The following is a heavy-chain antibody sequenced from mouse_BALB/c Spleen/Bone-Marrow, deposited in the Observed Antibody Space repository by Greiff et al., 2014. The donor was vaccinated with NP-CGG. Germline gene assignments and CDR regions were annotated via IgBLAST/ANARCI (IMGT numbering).Heavy chain of an antibody. V-gene: IGHV1-14*01. J-gene: IGHJ2*01. Sequence: EVQLQQSGPELVKPGASVKMSCKASGYTFTRYVIRWVRQMPGQGLDWIGYINPYNEGSKYNEKFKGEATLTSDKSSHTAYMELSSLTSDDSTVYYCARERDYGDYFDYWGQGTTLTVSS. CDR1: GYTFTRYV. CDR2: INPYNEGS. CDR3: ARERDYGDYFDY. D-gene: IGHD1-1*01.